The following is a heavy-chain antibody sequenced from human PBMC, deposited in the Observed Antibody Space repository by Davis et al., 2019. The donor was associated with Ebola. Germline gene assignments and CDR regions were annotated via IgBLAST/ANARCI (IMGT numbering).Heavy chain of an antibody. CDR3: ARGYSLNY. CDR1: GFTFSSYA. CDR2: IYSGGST. J-gene: IGHJ4*02. V-gene: IGHV3-53*01. Sequence: GESLKISCAASGFTFSSYAMSWVRQAPGKGLEWVSVIYSGGSTYYADSVKGRFTISRDNSKNTLYLQMNSLRAEDTAVYYCARGYSLNYWGQGTLVTVSS. D-gene: IGHD6-13*01.